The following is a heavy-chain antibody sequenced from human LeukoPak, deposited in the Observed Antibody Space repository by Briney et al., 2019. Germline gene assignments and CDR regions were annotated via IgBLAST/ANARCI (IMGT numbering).Heavy chain of an antibody. V-gene: IGHV3-23*01. CDR1: GFTFSNYA. Sequence: GGSPRLSCGASGFTFSNYAMTWVRQAPGMGLEWVSSIGGSGFKTYYAGSVKGRFTISRDRSKNTLYLQMNSLRAEDTAVYYCAKAHYDFWSGYYRGYFDNWGQGTMVTVSS. CDR2: IGGSGFKT. J-gene: IGHJ4*02. CDR3: AKAHYDFWSGYYRGYFDN. D-gene: IGHD3-3*01.